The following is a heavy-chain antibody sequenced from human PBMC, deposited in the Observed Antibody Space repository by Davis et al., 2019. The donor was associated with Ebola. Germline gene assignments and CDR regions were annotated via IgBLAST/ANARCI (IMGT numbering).Heavy chain of an antibody. J-gene: IGHJ4*02. V-gene: IGHV1-2*06. CDR2: INPNSGGT. CDR1: GYTFIGYY. Sequence: ASVKVSCKASGYTFIGYYIHWVRQAPGQGLEWMGRINPNSGGTNYAQKLQGRVTMTTDTSTSTAYMELRSLRSDDTAVYYCASTVGYYDSSGYPYYFDYWGQGTLATVSS. CDR3: ASTVGYYDSSGYPYYFDY. D-gene: IGHD3-22*01.